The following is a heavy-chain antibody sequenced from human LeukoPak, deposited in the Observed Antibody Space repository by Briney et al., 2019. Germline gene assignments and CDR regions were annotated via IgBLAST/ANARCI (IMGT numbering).Heavy chain of an antibody. V-gene: IGHV4-59*12. J-gene: IGHJ4*02. CDR3: ARARYGATTLDY. CDR1: GGSISSYY. CDR2: IYYSGST. Sequence: SETLSLTCTVSGGSISSYYWSWIRQPPGKGLEWIGYIYYSGSTNYNPSLKSRVTISVDTSKNQFSLKLSSVTAADTAVYYCARARYGATTLDYWGQGTLVTVSS. D-gene: IGHD5-12*01.